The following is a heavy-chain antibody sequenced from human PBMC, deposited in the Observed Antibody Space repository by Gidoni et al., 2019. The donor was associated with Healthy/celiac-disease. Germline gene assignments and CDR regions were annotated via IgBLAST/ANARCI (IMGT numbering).Heavy chain of an antibody. D-gene: IGHD5-18*01. CDR2: ISGSGGST. CDR3: AKEYSYGHIPPWFDP. CDR1: DFPFRSYA. J-gene: IGHJ5*02. Sequence: EVQLLESGGGLVQPGGSLILSCAASDFPFRSYAMSWVRQAPGKGLAWVSAISGSGGSTYYEDSVKGRFTISRDNSKNTLYLQMNSLRAEDTAVYYCAKEYSYGHIPPWFDPWGQGTLVTVSS. V-gene: IGHV3-23*01.